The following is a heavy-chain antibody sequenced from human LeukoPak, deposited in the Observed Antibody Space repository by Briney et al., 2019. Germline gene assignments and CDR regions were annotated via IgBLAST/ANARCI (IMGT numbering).Heavy chain of an antibody. CDR1: GGSISSSSYY. D-gene: IGHD2-2*01. CDR2: IYYSGST. Sequence: SETLSLTCTVSGGSISSSSYYWGWIRQPPGKGLEWIGSIYYSGSTYYNPSLKSRVTISVDTSKNQFSLKLSSVTAADTAVYYCARGGYCSSTSCYAFDPWGQGTLVTVSS. V-gene: IGHV4-39*01. CDR3: ARGGYCSSTSCYAFDP. J-gene: IGHJ5*02.